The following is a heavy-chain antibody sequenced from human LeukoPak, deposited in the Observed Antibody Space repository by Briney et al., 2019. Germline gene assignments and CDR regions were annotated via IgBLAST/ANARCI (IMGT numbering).Heavy chain of an antibody. CDR2: IYHSGST. V-gene: IGHV4-30-2*01. CDR3: ARGGYYDILTGYPNWFDP. Sequence: SQTLSLTCAVSDGSISSGGYSWSWIRQPPGKGLEWIGYIYHSGSTYYNPSLKSRVTISVDRSKNQFSLKLSSVTAADTAVYYCARGGYYDILTGYPNWFDPWGQGTLVTVSS. CDR1: DGSISSGGYS. D-gene: IGHD3-9*01. J-gene: IGHJ5*02.